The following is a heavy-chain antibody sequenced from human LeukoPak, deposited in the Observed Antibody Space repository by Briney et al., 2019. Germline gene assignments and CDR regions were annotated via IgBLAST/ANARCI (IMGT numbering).Heavy chain of an antibody. D-gene: IGHD5-18*01. V-gene: IGHV4-39*01. J-gene: IGHJ4*02. CDR3: ARLSYSFVDS. CDR2: IYYSGST. CDR1: GGSISSSNYY. Sequence: SETLSLTCTVSGGSISSSNYYWGWIRQPPGKGLEWIGSIYYSGSTYYNPSLKSRVTISVYTSKNQFSLKLSSVTAADTAVYYCARLSYSFVDSWGQGTLVTVSS.